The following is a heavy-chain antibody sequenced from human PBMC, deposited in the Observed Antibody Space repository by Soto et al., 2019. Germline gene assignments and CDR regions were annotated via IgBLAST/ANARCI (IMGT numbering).Heavy chain of an antibody. CDR2: ISYDGSIK. V-gene: IGHV3-30-3*01. J-gene: IGHJ4*02. CDR1: GFTFSSHS. Sequence: QVQLVESGGGVVQPGRSLRLSCAASGFTFSSHSIQWVRQAPGKGLEWVAVISYDGSIKYYADSVKGRFTISRDNSKNTAYLQMHSLRAEDTAVFYCAREWSTSGDLDYGGQGTLVIVSS. D-gene: IGHD3-10*01. CDR3: AREWSTSGDLDY.